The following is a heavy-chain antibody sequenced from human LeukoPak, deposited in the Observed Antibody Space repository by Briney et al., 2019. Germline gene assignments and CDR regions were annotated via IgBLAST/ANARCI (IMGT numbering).Heavy chain of an antibody. Sequence: SVKVSCKASGYTFTGYYMHWVRQAPGQGLEWMGGIIPIFGTTNYAQKFKGRVTITADKSTNTAYMQLNSLRAEDTAVYYCARDHRTMIVSSDAFEIWGQGKMVTVSS. J-gene: IGHJ3*02. V-gene: IGHV1-69*06. D-gene: IGHD3-22*01. CDR1: GYTFTGYY. CDR3: ARDHRTMIVSSDAFEI. CDR2: IIPIFGTT.